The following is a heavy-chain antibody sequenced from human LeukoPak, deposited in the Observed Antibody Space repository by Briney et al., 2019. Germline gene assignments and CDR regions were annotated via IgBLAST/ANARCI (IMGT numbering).Heavy chain of an antibody. CDR1: GDSISNYY. Sequence: SETLSLTCTVSGDSISNYYWSWIRQPAGKGLEWIGRIYSSGSTNYNPPLKSRVTMSVDTSKNQFSLKMSSLTAADTAVYYCARTSYSTSSAFDYWGQGALVTVSS. V-gene: IGHV4-4*07. J-gene: IGHJ4*02. CDR2: IYSSGST. CDR3: ARTSYSTSSAFDY. D-gene: IGHD6-6*01.